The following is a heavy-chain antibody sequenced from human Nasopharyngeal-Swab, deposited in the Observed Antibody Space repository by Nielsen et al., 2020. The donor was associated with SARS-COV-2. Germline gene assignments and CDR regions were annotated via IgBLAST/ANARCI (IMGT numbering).Heavy chain of an antibody. CDR2: ISSSSSYI. J-gene: IGHJ6*02. D-gene: IGHD3-3*01. CDR1: GFTFNNYN. V-gene: IGHV3-21*01. Sequence: GESLKISCAASGFTFNNYNFNWVRQAPGKGLDWVSSISSSSSYIYYADSVKGRFTLSRDNATNSLYLHMNSLRAEDPAVYYCARDGLDYDFWSAYFMDVWGQGTTVTVSS. CDR3: ARDGLDYDFWSAYFMDV.